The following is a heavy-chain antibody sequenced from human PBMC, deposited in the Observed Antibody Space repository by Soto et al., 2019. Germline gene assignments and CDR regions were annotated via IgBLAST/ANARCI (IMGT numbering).Heavy chain of an antibody. Sequence: SETLSLTCTVSGGSISSGGYYWSWIRQHPGKGLEWIGYIYYSGSTYYNPSLKSRVTISVDTSKNQFSLKLSSVTAADTAVYYCARDRREGGMDVWGQGTTVTVSS. V-gene: IGHV4-31*03. CDR1: GGSISSGGYY. J-gene: IGHJ6*02. CDR2: IYYSGST. CDR3: ARDRREGGMDV.